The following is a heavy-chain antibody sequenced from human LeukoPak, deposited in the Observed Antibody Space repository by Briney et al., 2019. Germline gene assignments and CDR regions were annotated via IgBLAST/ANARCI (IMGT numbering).Heavy chain of an antibody. CDR1: GGSIRSGGYY. V-gene: IGHV4-31*03. CDR2: IYYSGST. Sequence: SETLSLTCTVSGGSIRSGGYYWSWIRQHPGNGLEWIGYIYYSGSTYYNPSLKSRVTISVDTSKNQFSLKLSSETAADTAVYYCARGSIVATIKPPDYWGQGTLVTVSS. CDR3: ARGSIVATIKPPDY. J-gene: IGHJ4*02. D-gene: IGHD5-12*01.